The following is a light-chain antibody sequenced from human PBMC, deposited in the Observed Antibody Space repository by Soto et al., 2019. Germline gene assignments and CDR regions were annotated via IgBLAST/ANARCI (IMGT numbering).Light chain of an antibody. V-gene: IGKV3-15*01. Sequence: EIVMTQSPATLSVSPGERATLSCRASQSFSSNFAWYQQKPGQAPRLLIYGASTRATGIPARFSGSGSGTEFTLTISSLQSEDFAVYYCQQYNNWPHTFGQGTKLEIK. J-gene: IGKJ2*01. CDR2: GAS. CDR1: QSFSSN. CDR3: QQYNNWPHT.